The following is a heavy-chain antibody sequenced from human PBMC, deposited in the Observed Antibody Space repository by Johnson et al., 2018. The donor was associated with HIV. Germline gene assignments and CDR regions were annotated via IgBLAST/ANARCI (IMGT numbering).Heavy chain of an antibody. CDR2: INWNGGSK. V-gene: IGHV3-20*04. Sequence: VQLVESGGVVVQPGGSLRLSCAASGFTFDDYGMSWVRQAPGKGLEWVSGINWNGGSKGYGDSVKGRVTISRDNAKNSLDMQMNSLRAEATALYYCARGVGGAGDDAFDIWGQGTMVTVSS. CDR3: ARGVGGAGDDAFDI. CDR1: GFTFDDYG. D-gene: IGHD6-19*01. J-gene: IGHJ3*02.